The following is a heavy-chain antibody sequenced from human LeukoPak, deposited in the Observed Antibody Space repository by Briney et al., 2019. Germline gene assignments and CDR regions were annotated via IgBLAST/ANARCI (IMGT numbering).Heavy chain of an antibody. CDR3: ASRATVTTDRFWFDP. V-gene: IGHV3-30*04. J-gene: IGHJ5*02. CDR1: GFTFSSYA. Sequence: GGSLRLSCAASGFTFSSYAMHWVRQAPGKGLEWVAVISYDGSNKYYADSVKGRFTISRDNSKNTLYLQMNSLRAEDTAVYYCASRATVTTDRFWFDPWGQGTLVTVSS. CDR2: ISYDGSNK. D-gene: IGHD4-11*01.